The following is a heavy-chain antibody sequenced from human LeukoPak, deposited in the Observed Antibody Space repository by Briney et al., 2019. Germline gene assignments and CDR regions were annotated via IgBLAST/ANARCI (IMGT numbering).Heavy chain of an antibody. CDR1: GFTVGSNY. CDR3: AREAYYDSSGVDAFDI. V-gene: IGHV3-53*01. D-gene: IGHD3-22*01. Sequence: PGGSLRLSCAASGFTVGSNYMSWVRQAPGKGLEWVSVIYSGGSTYYADSVKGRFTISRDNSKNTLYLQMNSLRAEDTAVYYCAREAYYDSSGVDAFDIWGQGTMVPVSS. CDR2: IYSGGST. J-gene: IGHJ3*02.